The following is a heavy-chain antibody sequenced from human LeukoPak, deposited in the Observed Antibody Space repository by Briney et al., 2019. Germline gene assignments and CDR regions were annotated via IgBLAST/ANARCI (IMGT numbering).Heavy chain of an antibody. V-gene: IGHV4-59*01. CDR2: LYYSGSA. CDR3: ARIRNYGSGTYIPFVDY. J-gene: IGHJ4*02. CDR1: GGSISNYY. Sequence: SETLSLTCTVSGGSISNYYWSWIRQPPGKALEWIGYLYYSGSANYNPSLKSRVTISLDTSKNQFSLKLSSVTAADTAVYYCARIRNYGSGTYIPFVDYWGQGTLVTVSS. D-gene: IGHD3-10*01.